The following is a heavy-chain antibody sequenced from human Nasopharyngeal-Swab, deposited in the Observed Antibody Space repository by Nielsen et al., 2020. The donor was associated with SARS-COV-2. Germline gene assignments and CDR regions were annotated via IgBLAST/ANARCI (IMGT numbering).Heavy chain of an antibody. CDR2: ISGGGSIT. CDR1: GFTFSSYA. Sequence: GGSLRLSCAASGFTFSSYAMSWVRQAPGKGLEWVSTISGGGSITYHADSVKGRFTISRDNSKNTVYLQMNSLKTEDTAMYYCTRCGGGCYSGRDYWGQGTLVTVSS. J-gene: IGHJ4*02. V-gene: IGHV3-23*01. CDR3: TRCGGGCYSGRDY. D-gene: IGHD2-15*01.